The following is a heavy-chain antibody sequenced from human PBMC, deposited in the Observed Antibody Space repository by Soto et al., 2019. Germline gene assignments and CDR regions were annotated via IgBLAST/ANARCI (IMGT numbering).Heavy chain of an antibody. CDR2: IYYRGST. V-gene: IGHV4-31*03. J-gene: IGHJ3*02. CDR1: GGSVSSGAYY. CDR3: ARARLRAVYAFDI. D-gene: IGHD5-12*01. Sequence: QVQLQESDAGLVKASQTLSLTCTVSGGSVSSGAYYWTWIRQRPGKGLLWIGYIYYRGSTYYSPSLKSRLSISLDTSKNQFSLRLSSVTAADTAMYYCARARLRAVYAFDIWGQGTMVTVSS.